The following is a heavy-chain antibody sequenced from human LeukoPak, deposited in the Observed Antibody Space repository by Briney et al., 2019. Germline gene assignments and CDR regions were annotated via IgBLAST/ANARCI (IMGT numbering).Heavy chain of an antibody. V-gene: IGHV4-39*01. J-gene: IGHJ6*03. CDR1: GGSISSSSYY. D-gene: IGHD4-23*01. Sequence: SETLSLTCTVSGGSISSSSYYWGWIRQPPGKGLEWIGSIYYSGSTYYNPPLKSRVTISVDTSKNQFSLKLSSVTAADTAVYYCATRPTPPYYYYYMDVWGKGTTVTVSS. CDR2: IYYSGST. CDR3: ATRPTPPYYYYYMDV.